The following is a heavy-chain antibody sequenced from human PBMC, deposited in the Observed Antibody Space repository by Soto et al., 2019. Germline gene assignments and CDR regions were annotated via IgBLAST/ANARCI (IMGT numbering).Heavy chain of an antibody. V-gene: IGHV3-21*01. D-gene: IGHD2-15*01. CDR1: GFTFSSYS. J-gene: IGHJ4*02. CDR2: ISSSSSYI. CDR3: ARGIGHCSGGSCLYYFDY. Sequence: GGSLRLSCAASGFTFSSYSMNWVRQAPGKGLEWVSSISSSSSYIYYADSVKGRFTISRDNAKNSLYLQMNSLRAEDTAVYYCARGIGHCSGGSCLYYFDYWGQGTLVTVSS.